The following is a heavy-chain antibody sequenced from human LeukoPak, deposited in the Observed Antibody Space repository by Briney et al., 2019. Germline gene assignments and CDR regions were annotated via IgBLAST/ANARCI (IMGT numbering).Heavy chain of an antibody. CDR1: GYTFTGYY. CDR2: INPNSGGT. Sequence: ASVKVSCKASGYTFTGYYMHWVRQAPGQGLEWMGWINPNSGGTDYAQKFQGRVTMTRDTSISTAYMELSRLRSDDTAVYYCARDGYYYDSSGYRRGADYWGQGTLVTVSS. J-gene: IGHJ4*02. V-gene: IGHV1-2*02. CDR3: ARDGYYYDSSGYRRGADY. D-gene: IGHD3-22*01.